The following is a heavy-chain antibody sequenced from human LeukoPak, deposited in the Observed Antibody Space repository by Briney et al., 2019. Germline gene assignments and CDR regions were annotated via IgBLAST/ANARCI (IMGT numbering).Heavy chain of an antibody. CDR3: ARGGTLRHGFDI. CDR2: INRGGST. CDR1: GAXFSGYS. V-gene: IGHV4-34*01. Sequence: SETLSLTCAVYGAXFSGYSWSWIRQPPGKGLEWIGEINRGGSTNYNPSLKSRVTISVDTSKKQFSLKLSSVTAADTAVYYCARGGTLRHGFDIWGQGTMVTVSS. J-gene: IGHJ3*02. D-gene: IGHD1-1*01.